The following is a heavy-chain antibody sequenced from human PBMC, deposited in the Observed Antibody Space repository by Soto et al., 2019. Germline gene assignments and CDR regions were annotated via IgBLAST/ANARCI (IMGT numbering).Heavy chain of an antibody. V-gene: IGHV3-23*01. CDR3: AKWKYTTSSPFDY. J-gene: IGHJ4*02. Sequence: GGSLRLSCAASEFTFSSYAMSWVRQAPGKGLEWVSTISGSGGSIYYTDSVKGRFTISRDNSKNTLSLHMNSLRAEDTAVYYCAKWKYTTSSPFDYWGPGTLVTVSS. CDR1: EFTFSSYA. D-gene: IGHD6-6*01. CDR2: ISGSGGSI.